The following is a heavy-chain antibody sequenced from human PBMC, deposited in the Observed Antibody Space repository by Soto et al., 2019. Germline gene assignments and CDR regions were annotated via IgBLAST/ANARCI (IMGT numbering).Heavy chain of an antibody. J-gene: IGHJ3*02. V-gene: IGHV3-33*01. D-gene: IGHD2-2*01. Sequence: QVQLVESGGGVVQPGRSLRLSCAASGFTFSNYGMHWVRQAPGKGLEWVALIWFEGSDKYYADSVKGRFTMSRDNSNNTVYLQMNSLRAEDTAMYYCARLYCSSPSCYSVGAFEIRGQGTMVTVSS. CDR1: GFTFSNYG. CDR3: ARLYCSSPSCYSVGAFEI. CDR2: IWFEGSDK.